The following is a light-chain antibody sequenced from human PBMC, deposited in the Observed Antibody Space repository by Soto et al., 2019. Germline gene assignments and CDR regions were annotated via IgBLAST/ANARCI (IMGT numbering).Light chain of an antibody. CDR3: QKYNSAPRT. CDR1: QGIGNY. V-gene: IGKV1-27*01. CDR2: AAS. J-gene: IGKJ1*01. Sequence: DIQMTQSPSSLSASLGDRVTITCRASQGIGNYLAWYQLQPGKVPKLLIYAASTLQSAVPSRFGGSGSGTDFPLTISSLQPEDVATYFCQKYNSAPRTFGQGTKVEI.